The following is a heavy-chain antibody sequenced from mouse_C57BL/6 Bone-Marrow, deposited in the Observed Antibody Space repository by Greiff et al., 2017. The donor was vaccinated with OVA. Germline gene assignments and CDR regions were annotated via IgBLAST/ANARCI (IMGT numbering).Heavy chain of an antibody. V-gene: IGHV1-72*01. CDR1: GYTFTSYW. Sequence: QVQLQQPGAELVKPGASVKLSCKASGYTFTSYWMHWVKQRPGRGLEWIGRIDPNSGGTEYNEKFKSKATLTVDKPSSTAYMQLSSLTSEDSAVYYCARRGPKGYYAMDYWGQGTSVTVSS. CDR3: ARRGPKGYYAMDY. CDR2: IDPNSGGT. J-gene: IGHJ4*01.